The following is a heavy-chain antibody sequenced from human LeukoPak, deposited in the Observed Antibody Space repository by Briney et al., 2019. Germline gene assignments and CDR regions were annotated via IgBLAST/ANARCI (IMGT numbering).Heavy chain of an antibody. V-gene: IGHV4-34*01. CDR1: GGSFSGYY. CDR3: ATSSPYGSGIGSN. D-gene: IGHD3-10*01. J-gene: IGHJ4*02. CDR2: INHSGST. Sequence: SETLSLTCAVYGGSFSGYYWSWIRQPPGKGLEWIGEINHSGSTNYNPSLKSRVTISVDTSKNQFSPKLSSVTAADTAVYCCATSSPYGSGIGSNWGQGTLVTVSS.